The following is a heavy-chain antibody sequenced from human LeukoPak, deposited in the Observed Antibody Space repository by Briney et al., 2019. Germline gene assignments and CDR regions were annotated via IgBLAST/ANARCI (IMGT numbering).Heavy chain of an antibody. V-gene: IGHV3-48*01. Sequence: GGSLRLSCAASGFTLKNYNMHWVRQAPGKGLEFISYISHGSIVIFYADPVRGRFTISRDDAKNSLYLQMDSLRAEDTAVYYCGRDTAGYGSGLWGQGTLVTVSS. CDR3: GRDTAGYGSGL. CDR1: GFTLKNYN. CDR2: ISHGSIVI. D-gene: IGHD2-15*01. J-gene: IGHJ4*02.